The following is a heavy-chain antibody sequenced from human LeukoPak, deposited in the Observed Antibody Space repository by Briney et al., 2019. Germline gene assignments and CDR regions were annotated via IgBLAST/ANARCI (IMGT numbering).Heavy chain of an antibody. CDR2: INPNSGGT. CDR3: ARVGPDWFGEFRPLDP. J-gene: IGHJ5*02. V-gene: IGHV1-2*02. CDR1: GYTFTGYY. Sequence: ASAKVSCKASGYTFTGYYMHWVRQAPGQGLEWMGWINPNSGGTNYAQKFQGRVTMTRDTSISTAYMELSRLRSDDTAVYYCARVGPDWFGEFRPLDPWGQGTLVTVSS. D-gene: IGHD3-10*01.